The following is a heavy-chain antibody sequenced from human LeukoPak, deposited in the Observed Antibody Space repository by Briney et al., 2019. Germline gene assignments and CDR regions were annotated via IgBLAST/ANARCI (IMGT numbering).Heavy chain of an antibody. V-gene: IGHV3-30*03. D-gene: IGHD4-17*01. CDR1: GFTFGTHA. Sequence: AGGSPRPSCAASGFTFGTHAMHWVRQAPGKGLEWVAMISYHGRKKLYADSVKGRFSISRDNAENTLYLQMNSLRQDDTAVYYCARVASLSVTHYYYYGMDVWGPGTTVSVSS. CDR2: ISYHGRKK. J-gene: IGHJ6*02. CDR3: ARVASLSVTHYYYYGMDV.